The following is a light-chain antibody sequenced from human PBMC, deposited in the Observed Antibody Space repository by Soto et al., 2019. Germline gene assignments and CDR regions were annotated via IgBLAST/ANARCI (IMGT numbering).Light chain of an antibody. V-gene: IGLV2-14*01. CDR3: QVWHGNSEHLWV. Sequence: QSALTQPASVSGSPGQSITISCTGTSSDVGGYNYVSWYQQHPGKAPKLMIYEVSNRPSGVSNRFSGSKSGNTASLTITRVEVGDEADYYCQVWHGNSEHLWVFGGGTKLTVL. CDR1: SSDVGGYNY. CDR2: EVS. J-gene: IGLJ3*02.